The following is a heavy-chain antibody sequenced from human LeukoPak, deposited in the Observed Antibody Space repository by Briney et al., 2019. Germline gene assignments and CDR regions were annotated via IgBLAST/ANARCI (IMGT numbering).Heavy chain of an antibody. CDR3: ARVTGSYVDDAFDI. Sequence: ASVKVSCKASGYSFTDYYMHWVRQAPGQGLEWMGWINPKNGGTNHAQKFQGRVTMTRDTSISTAYMELSRLTSDDTAVYFCARVTGSYVDDAFDIWSPGTMVTVSS. V-gene: IGHV1-2*02. CDR2: INPKNGGT. D-gene: IGHD1-26*01. CDR1: GYSFTDYY. J-gene: IGHJ3*02.